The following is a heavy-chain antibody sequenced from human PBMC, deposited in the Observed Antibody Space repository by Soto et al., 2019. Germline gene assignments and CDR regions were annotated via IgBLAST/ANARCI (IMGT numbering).Heavy chain of an antibody. CDR3: AKTYSSGDPYYYYYTGMDV. J-gene: IGHJ6*02. CDR2: LDPSDSCT. Sequence: GESLKISCKGSGYSFTSYWISWVLQKPRKGLEWIGRLDPSDSCTKYSPSFQGHVTICADKSISTAYLQWSSLRASDTAMYYCAKTYSSGDPYYYYYTGMDVWGQGTTVTVSS. V-gene: IGHV5-10-1*01. D-gene: IGHD5-18*01. CDR1: GYSFTSYW.